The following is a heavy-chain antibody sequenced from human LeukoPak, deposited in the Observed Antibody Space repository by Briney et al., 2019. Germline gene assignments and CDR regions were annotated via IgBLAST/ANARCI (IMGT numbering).Heavy chain of an antibody. CDR3: VKDPSGNYFYFDY. CDR2: ISSDGGRT. J-gene: IGHJ4*02. V-gene: IGHV3-64D*09. CDR1: GFTFSSFA. Sequence: GGSLRLSCSASGFTFSSFAMFWVRPAPGKGLEYVSGISSDGGRTNYADSVKARFTISRDNSKVTLYLQMTSLRPEDTAIYYCVKDPSGNYFYFDYWGQGTLVTVSS. D-gene: IGHD1-26*01.